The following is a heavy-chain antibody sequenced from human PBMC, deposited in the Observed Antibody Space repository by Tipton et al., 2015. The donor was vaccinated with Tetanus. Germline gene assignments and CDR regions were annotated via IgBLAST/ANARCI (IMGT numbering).Heavy chain of an antibody. CDR2: IIPKSGAT. Sequence: QLVQSGGEVKKPGASVKVSCKASGYTFTSYAVTWVRQAPGQGLEWMGWIIPKSGATRYAPNFQDRVIMTSDTSIDTVYMEVKRLRSDDTAVYYCAREAVRWLQPTGIFDIWGQGTVITVSS. D-gene: IGHD5-24*01. CDR1: GYTFTSYA. J-gene: IGHJ3*02. CDR3: AREAVRWLQPTGIFDI. V-gene: IGHV1-2*02.